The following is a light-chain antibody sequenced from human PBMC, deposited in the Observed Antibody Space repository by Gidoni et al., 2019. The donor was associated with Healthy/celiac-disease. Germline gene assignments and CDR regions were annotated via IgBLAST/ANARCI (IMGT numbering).Light chain of an antibody. V-gene: IGLV2-14*01. J-gene: IGLJ1*01. CDR1: SSDVGGYNY. CDR2: DVS. CDR3: SSYTSSSTSFYV. Sequence: QSALPQPASGSGSPGQSITISCTGTSSDVGGYNYVSWYQQHPGKAPKLMIYDVSNRPSGVSNRFSGSKSGNTASLTISGLQAEDEADYYCSSYTSSSTSFYVFGTGTKVTVL.